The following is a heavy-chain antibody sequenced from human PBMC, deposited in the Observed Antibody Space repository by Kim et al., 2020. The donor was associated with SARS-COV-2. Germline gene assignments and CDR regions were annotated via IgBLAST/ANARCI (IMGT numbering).Heavy chain of an antibody. CDR3: ARERFLDRHPYYFDD. V-gene: IGHV4-39*02. J-gene: IGHJ4*02. CDR2: IYYSGST. Sequence: SETLSLTCTVSGGSISSSSYYWDWIRQPPGKGLEWIGSIYYSGSTYYNPSLKSRVTISVDTSKNQFSLKLSSVTAADTAVYYCARERFLDRHPYYFDDWGQGTPVTVSS. D-gene: IGHD3-3*01. CDR1: GGSISSSSYY.